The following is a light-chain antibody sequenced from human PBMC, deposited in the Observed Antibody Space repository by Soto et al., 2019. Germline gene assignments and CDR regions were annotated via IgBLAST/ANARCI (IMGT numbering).Light chain of an antibody. CDR2: DVS. V-gene: IGLV2-11*01. Sequence: QSVLTQPLSVSGSPGHSVTISCTGTSSDVGGYSYVSWYQQHPGKAPKLMISDVSKRPSGVPDRFSGSKFGNTASLTISGLQAEDEADYYCCSYAGAFTYVFGSGTKLTVL. CDR1: SSDVGGYSY. CDR3: CSYAGAFTYV. J-gene: IGLJ1*01.